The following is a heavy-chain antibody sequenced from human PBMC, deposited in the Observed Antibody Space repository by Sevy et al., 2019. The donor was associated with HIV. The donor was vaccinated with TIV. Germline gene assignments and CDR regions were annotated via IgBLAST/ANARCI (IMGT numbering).Heavy chain of an antibody. D-gene: IGHD4-17*01. Sequence: ASVKVSCKASGYTFTSYGSSWVRQAPGQGLEWMGWISAYNGNTNYAQRLQGRVTMTTDTSTSTAYMELRSLRSDDTAVYYCARDLMTTVTNYFDYWGQGTLVTVSS. CDR1: GYTFTSYG. CDR3: ARDLMTTVTNYFDY. CDR2: ISAYNGNT. V-gene: IGHV1-18*01. J-gene: IGHJ4*02.